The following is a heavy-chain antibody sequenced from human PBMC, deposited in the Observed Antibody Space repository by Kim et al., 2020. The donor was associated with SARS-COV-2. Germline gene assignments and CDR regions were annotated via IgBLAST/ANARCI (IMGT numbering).Heavy chain of an antibody. Sequence: SETLSLTCTVSGGSISSYYWSWIRQPAGKGLEWIGRIYTSGSTNYNPSLKSRVTMSVDTSKNQFSLKLSSVTAAETAVYYCARGPAYSIGWYVFWYFDVWGRGTLVTVSS. CDR2: IYTSGST. CDR3: ARGPAYSIGWYVFWYFDV. J-gene: IGHJ2*01. V-gene: IGHV4-4*07. D-gene: IGHD6-19*01. CDR1: GGSISSYY.